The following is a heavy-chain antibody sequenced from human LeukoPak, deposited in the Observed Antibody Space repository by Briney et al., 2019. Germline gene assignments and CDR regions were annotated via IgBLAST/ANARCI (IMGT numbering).Heavy chain of an antibody. CDR3: ARQSPRTTVTTH. Sequence: ASETLSLTCTVSGGSISSSSYYWGWIRQPPGKGLEWIGSIYYSGSTYYNPSLKSRVTISVDTSKNQFSLKLSSVTAADTAVYYCARQSPRTTVTTHWGQGTLVTVSS. V-gene: IGHV4-39*01. D-gene: IGHD4-17*01. CDR1: GGSISSSSYY. CDR2: IYYSGST. J-gene: IGHJ4*02.